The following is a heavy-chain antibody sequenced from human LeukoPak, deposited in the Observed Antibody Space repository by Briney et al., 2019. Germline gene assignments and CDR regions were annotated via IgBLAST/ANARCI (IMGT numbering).Heavy chain of an antibody. CDR1: GFTFSSYA. V-gene: IGHV3-30-3*01. CDR2: ISYDGSNK. CDR3: ARDLAVADGD. J-gene: IGHJ4*02. Sequence: GGSLRLSCAASGFTFSSYAMHWVRQAPGKGLEWVAVISYDGSNKYYADSVKGRFTISRDNSKNTLYLQMNSLRSEDTAVYYCARDLAVADGDWGQGTLVTVSS. D-gene: IGHD6-19*01.